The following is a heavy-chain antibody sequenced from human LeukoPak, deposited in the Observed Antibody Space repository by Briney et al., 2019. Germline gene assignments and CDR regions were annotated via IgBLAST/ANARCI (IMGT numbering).Heavy chain of an antibody. J-gene: IGHJ4*01. Sequence: TGGSLRLSCAASGFTFSSYWMNWVRQAPGKGLEWVASIKQDGGEKSYVDSVKGRFTISRDNAKNSLYLQMSSLRAEDTAVYYCARDGTAAGLYFDLWGHGTLVTVSS. CDR2: IKQDGGEK. CDR3: ARDGTAAGLYFDL. D-gene: IGHD6-13*01. CDR1: GFTFSSYW. V-gene: IGHV3-7*01.